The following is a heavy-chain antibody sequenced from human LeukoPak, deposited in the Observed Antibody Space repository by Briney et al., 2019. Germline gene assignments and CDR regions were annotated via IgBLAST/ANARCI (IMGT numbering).Heavy chain of an antibody. CDR3: AREGGYGGVFDY. D-gene: IGHD5-12*01. Sequence: GGSLRLSCAASRFTFSSYWMTWVRQAPGKGLEWVANIKQDGSEKYYVGSVKGRFTISRDNTKNSLYLQMNSLRAEDTAVYYCAREGGYGGVFDYWGQGTLVSVSS. CDR2: IKQDGSEK. CDR1: RFTFSSYW. V-gene: IGHV3-7*05. J-gene: IGHJ4*02.